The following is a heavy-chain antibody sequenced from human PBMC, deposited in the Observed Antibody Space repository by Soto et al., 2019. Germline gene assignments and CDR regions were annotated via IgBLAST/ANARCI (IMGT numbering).Heavy chain of an antibody. Sequence: GESLKISCKGSGYTFTDYWIGWVRQLPGKGLEWMGIIYPGDSDTRYSPSFQGHVTISRDNSKNTLYLQMNSLRAEDTAVYYCARDSDYGDYYYYGMDVWGQGTTVTVSS. CDR3: ARDSDYGDYYYYGMDV. CDR2: IYPGDSDT. CDR1: GYTFTDYW. D-gene: IGHD4-17*01. J-gene: IGHJ6*02. V-gene: IGHV5-51*01.